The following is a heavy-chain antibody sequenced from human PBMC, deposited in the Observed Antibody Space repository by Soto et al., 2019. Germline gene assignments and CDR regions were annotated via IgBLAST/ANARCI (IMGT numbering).Heavy chain of an antibody. V-gene: IGHV3-74*01. CDR3: GSVFEY. J-gene: IGHJ4*01. CDR2: ITHDGSGT. Sequence: EVEVVESGGGLVQPGESLRLSRAACGFIFTNYWMHWVRQVPGRGLVWVSGITHDGSGTKYADSVKGRFTISRDNAKNTVYLQMNSLRPEDTAVYYCGSVFEYWGRGTLVTVSS. CDR1: GFIFTNYW.